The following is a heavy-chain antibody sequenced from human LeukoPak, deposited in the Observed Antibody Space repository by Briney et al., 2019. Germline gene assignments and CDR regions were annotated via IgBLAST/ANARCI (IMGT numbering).Heavy chain of an antibody. V-gene: IGHV1-18*01. CDR2: INPNNGNT. CDR3: ARDLSVGAGSYQEY. CDR1: GYTFTSYG. Sequence: GASVKVSCKASGYTFTSYGMSWVRQAPGQGLEWMGWINPNNGNTNYAQKLQGRVTMTTDTSTSTAYVELRSLRSDDTAVFYCARDLSVGAGSYQEYWGQGTLVTVSS. J-gene: IGHJ4*02. D-gene: IGHD3-10*01.